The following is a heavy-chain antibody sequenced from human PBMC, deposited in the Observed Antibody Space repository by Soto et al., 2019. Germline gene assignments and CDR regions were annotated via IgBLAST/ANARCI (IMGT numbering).Heavy chain of an antibody. Sequence: SETLSLTCTVSGGSISSYYGSWIRQPPGKGLEWIGYIYYSGSTNYNPSLKSRVTISVDTSKNQFSLKLSSVTAADTAVYYCARYSSGYYGYYFDYWGQGTPVTVSS. CDR1: GGSISSYY. J-gene: IGHJ4*02. V-gene: IGHV4-59*08. CDR3: ARYSSGYYGYYFDY. CDR2: IYYSGST. D-gene: IGHD3-22*01.